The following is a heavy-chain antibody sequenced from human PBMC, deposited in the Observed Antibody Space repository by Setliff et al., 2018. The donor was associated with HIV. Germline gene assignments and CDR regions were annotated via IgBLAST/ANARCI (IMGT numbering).Heavy chain of an antibody. Sequence: SETLSLTCAVSGYSISSGYYWGWIRQTPGKGLQWIGRIHTSGNTNYNPSLKSRVTISVDTSKSQFSLKLSSLTAADTAVYYCARGRTQWPNYNYFDPWGPGTLVTVSS. V-gene: IGHV4-38-2*01. D-gene: IGHD6-19*01. CDR2: IHTSGNT. J-gene: IGHJ5*02. CDR3: ARGRTQWPNYNYFDP. CDR1: GYSISSGYY.